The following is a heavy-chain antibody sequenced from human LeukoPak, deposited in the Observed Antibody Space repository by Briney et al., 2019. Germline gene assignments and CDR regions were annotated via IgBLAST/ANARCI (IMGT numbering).Heavy chain of an antibody. CDR2: IYPGDSDT. V-gene: IGHV5-51*01. J-gene: IGHJ6*04. Sequence: GESLKISCKGSGYSFTSYWIGWVRQMPGKGPEWMGIIYPGDSDTRYSPSFQGQVTISADKSISTAYLQWSSLKASDTAMYYCARRVGSCSSTSCSYGMDVWGKGTTVTVSS. CDR1: GYSFTSYW. CDR3: ARRVGSCSSTSCSYGMDV. D-gene: IGHD2-2*01.